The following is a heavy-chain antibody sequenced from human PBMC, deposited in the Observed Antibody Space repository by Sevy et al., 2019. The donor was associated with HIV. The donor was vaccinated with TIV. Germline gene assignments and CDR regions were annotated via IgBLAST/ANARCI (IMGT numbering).Heavy chain of an antibody. Sequence: GGSLRLSCAASGFTFSNHGMHWVRQAPGKGPEWVALISYDGSNIYYSDSAKGRFTISRDDSKNKLYLQMYSLRPEDTAVYYCARESSHDFWSGYWGYLDYWGQGTLVTVSS. V-gene: IGHV3-33*01. CDR3: ARESSHDFWSGYWGYLDY. CDR2: ISYDGSNI. J-gene: IGHJ4*02. D-gene: IGHD3-3*01. CDR1: GFTFSNHG.